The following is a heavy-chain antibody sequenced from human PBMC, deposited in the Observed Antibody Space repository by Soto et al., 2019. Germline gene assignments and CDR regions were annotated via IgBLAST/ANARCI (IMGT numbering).Heavy chain of an antibody. V-gene: IGHV3-74*01. CDR2: IITDGSRT. J-gene: IGHJ5*02. CDR1: GFIFSDYS. D-gene: IGHD2-21*01. Sequence: GGSLRLSCAASGFIFSDYSMHWVRQAPGMGLVSVSRIITDGSRTTYADFVKGRFTISRDNAENTLYLQMNSLGADDTAVYYCPREDAYHLDTWGQGTLVTVSS. CDR3: PREDAYHLDT.